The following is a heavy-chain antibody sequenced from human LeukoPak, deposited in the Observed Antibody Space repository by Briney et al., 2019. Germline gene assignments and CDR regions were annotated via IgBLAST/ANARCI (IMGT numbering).Heavy chain of an antibody. D-gene: IGHD6-13*01. CDR3: ARGRRIAAPGTSFDY. J-gene: IGHJ4*02. CDR1: GESFSGYY. V-gene: IGHV4-34*01. Sequence: SETLSLTCAVYGESFSGYYWSWIRQPPGKGLEWIGEINHSESINYNPSLKSRVTISVATSKNQFSLKLSSVTAADTAVYYCARGRRIAAPGTSFDYWGQGTLVTVSS. CDR2: INHSESI.